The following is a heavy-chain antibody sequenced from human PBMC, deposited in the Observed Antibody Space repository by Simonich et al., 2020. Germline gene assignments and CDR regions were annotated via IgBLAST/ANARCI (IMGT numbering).Heavy chain of an antibody. J-gene: IGHJ3*02. V-gene: IGHV3-30*07. Sequence: QVQLVESGGGVVQPGRSLRLSCAASGFTFSSYAMHWVRQAPGKGLGWVAGISYDGRNKYYADSVKGRFTIARDNSKNTLYLQMNSLRAEDTAVYYCAREGLLLDAFDIWGQGTMVTVSS. CDR2: ISYDGRNK. CDR3: AREGLLLDAFDI. CDR1: GFTFSSYA. D-gene: IGHD2-15*01.